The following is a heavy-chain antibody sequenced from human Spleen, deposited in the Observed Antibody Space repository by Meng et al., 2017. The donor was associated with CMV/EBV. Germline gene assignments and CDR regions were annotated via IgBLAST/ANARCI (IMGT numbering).Heavy chain of an antibody. CDR3: ARVTYDYDSTLTYFDY. Sequence: SGYTFSNYPIHWVRQAPGQGLEWMGGINTGNSNTKFSQRFQGRVTISRDTSASTAYMELSSLRSEDTAVYYCARVTYDYDSTLTYFDYWGQGTLVTVSS. CDR1: GYTFSNYP. V-gene: IGHV1-3*04. CDR2: INTGNSNT. D-gene: IGHD3-22*01. J-gene: IGHJ4*02.